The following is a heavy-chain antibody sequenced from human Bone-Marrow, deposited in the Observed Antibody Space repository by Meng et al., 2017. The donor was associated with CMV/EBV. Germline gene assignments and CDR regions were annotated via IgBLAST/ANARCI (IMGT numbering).Heavy chain of an antibody. CDR1: GVLVSRNY. D-gene: IGHD6-13*01. Sequence: GESLKIFCAASGVLVSRNYMSWVRQAPGKGLEWVSTLYSRGATYYADSVKGRFTISRDNSKNTVSLQMHGLTPDDSGVYYCAKDQVVQTSAAIPENFYRGMDVWGRGTTVTVSS. CDR2: LYSRGAT. V-gene: IGHV3-66*03. CDR3: AKDQVVQTSAAIPENFYRGMDV. J-gene: IGHJ6*02.